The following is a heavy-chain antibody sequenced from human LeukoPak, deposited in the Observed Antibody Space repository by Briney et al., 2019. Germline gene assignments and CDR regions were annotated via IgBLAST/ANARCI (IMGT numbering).Heavy chain of an antibody. J-gene: IGHJ4*02. CDR1: GGSISSYY. Sequence: SETLSLTCTVSGGSISSYYWSWIRQPPGKGLEWIGYIYYSGSTNYNPSLKSRVTISVDTSKNQFSLKLSSVTAADTAVYYCARHVNREGIAAHWGQGTLVTVSS. V-gene: IGHV4-59*08. CDR2: IYYSGST. CDR3: ARHVNREGIAAH. D-gene: IGHD6-13*01.